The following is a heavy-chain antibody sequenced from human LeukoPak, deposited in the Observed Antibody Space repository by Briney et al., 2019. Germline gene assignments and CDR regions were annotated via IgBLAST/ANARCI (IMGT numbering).Heavy chain of an antibody. D-gene: IGHD4-17*01. CDR1: GFTVSSNY. V-gene: IGHV3-53*01. CDR3: ARAPNYGDYGGQ. Sequence: GGSLRLSCAASGFTVSSNYIIWVRQAPGKGLEWVSLIHGGGTTYYADSVKGRFTISSDSSKNTVYLEMNSLRAEDTAVYYCARAPNYGDYGGQWGRGNLVTVSS. CDR2: IHGGGTT. J-gene: IGHJ4*02.